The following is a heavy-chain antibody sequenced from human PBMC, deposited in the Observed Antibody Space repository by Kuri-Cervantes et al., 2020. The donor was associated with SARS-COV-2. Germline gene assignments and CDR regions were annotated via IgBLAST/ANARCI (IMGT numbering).Heavy chain of an antibody. CDR2: ISAYNGNT. V-gene: IGHV1-18*04. CDR3: ASSRYCSGGSCYSDWFDP. J-gene: IGHJ5*02. Sequence: ASVKVSCKASGYTFTGYYMHWVRQAPGQGLEWMGRISAYNGNTDYAQKLQGRVTMTTDTSTSTAYMELSSLRSEDTAVYYCASSRYCSGGSCYSDWFDPWGQGTLVTVSS. CDR1: GYTFTGYY. D-gene: IGHD2-15*01.